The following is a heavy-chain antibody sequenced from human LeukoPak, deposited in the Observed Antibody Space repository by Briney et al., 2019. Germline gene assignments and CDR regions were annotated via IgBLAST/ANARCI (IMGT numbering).Heavy chain of an antibody. J-gene: IGHJ4*02. CDR3: ATHYQLLYLCYFDY. CDR1: GYTLTELS. Sequence: ASVKVSRKVSGYTLTELSMHWVRQAPGKGLEWMGGFDPEDGETIYAQKFQGRVTMTEDTSTDTAYMELSSLRSEDTAVYYCATHYQLLYLCYFDYWGQGTLVTVSS. V-gene: IGHV1-24*01. CDR2: FDPEDGET. D-gene: IGHD2-2*02.